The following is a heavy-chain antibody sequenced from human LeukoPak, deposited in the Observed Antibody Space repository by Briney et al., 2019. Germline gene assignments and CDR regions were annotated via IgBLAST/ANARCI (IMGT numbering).Heavy chain of an antibody. V-gene: IGHV4-59*01. D-gene: IGHD3-22*01. J-gene: IGHJ4*02. CDR2: IYYSGST. Sequence: SETLSLTCTVSGGSISSYYWSWIRQPPGKGLEWIGYIYYSGSTNCNPSLKSRVTISVDTSKNQFSLKLSSVTAADTAVYYCARGLNYYDSSGYYFLFDYWGQGTLVTVSS. CDR1: GGSISSYY. CDR3: ARGLNYYDSSGYYFLFDY.